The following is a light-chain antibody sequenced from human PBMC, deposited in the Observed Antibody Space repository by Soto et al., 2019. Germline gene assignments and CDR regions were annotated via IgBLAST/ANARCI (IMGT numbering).Light chain of an antibody. CDR1: QSISSW. J-gene: IGKJ1*01. V-gene: IGKV1-5*03. CDR3: QQYNSSPWT. Sequence: DIQMTQSPSTLSASVGDRVTITCRASQSISSWLAWYQQKPGKAPKLLIYKASSLESGVPSRFSGSGSGTEFTLTISSLQPDDLATYYCQQYNSSPWTFGQGTKVDI. CDR2: KAS.